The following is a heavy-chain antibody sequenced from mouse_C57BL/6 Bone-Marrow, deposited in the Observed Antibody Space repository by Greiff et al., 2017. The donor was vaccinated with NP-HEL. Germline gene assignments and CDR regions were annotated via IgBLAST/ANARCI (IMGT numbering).Heavy chain of an antibody. Sequence: QVQLQQPGAELVKPGASVKLSCKASGYTFTSYWMHWVKQRPGQGLEWIGMIHPNSGSTNYNEKFKSKATLTVDKSSSTAYMQLSSLTSEDSAVYYCARTIVTTRYYAMDYWGQGTSVTVSS. D-gene: IGHD2-5*01. CDR1: GYTFTSYW. J-gene: IGHJ4*01. CDR3: ARTIVTTRYYAMDY. V-gene: IGHV1-64*01. CDR2: IHPNSGST.